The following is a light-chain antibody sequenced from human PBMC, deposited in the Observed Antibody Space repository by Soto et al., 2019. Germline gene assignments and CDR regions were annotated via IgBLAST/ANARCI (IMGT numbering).Light chain of an antibody. Sequence: ETVLTQSPATLSLSPGERATLSCRASQSVSSYLAWYQQKPGQAPRLLIYDAVNRATGSPARFSGSGSGTDFTLTIGSLEPEDSGVYYCQQRINWPLTFGGGTKVDIK. CDR3: QQRINWPLT. J-gene: IGKJ4*01. CDR1: QSVSSY. CDR2: DAV. V-gene: IGKV3-11*01.